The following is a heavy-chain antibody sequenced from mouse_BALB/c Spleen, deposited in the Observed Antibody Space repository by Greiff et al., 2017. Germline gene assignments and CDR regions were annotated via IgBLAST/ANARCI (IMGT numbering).Heavy chain of an antibody. CDR3: ARLYEYESYWYFDV. D-gene: IGHD2-4*01. Sequence: EVQRVESGGGLVKPGGSLKLSCAASGFTFSSYAMSWVRQTPEKRLEWVATISSGGSYTYYPDSVKGRFTISRDNAKNTLYLQMSSLRSEDTAMYYCARLYEYESYWYFDVWGAGTTVTVSS. CDR2: ISSGGSYT. V-gene: IGHV5-9-3*01. CDR1: GFTFSSYA. J-gene: IGHJ1*01.